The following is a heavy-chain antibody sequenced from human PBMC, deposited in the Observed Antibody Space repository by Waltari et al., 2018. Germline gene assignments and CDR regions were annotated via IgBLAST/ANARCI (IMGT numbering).Heavy chain of an antibody. CDR2: IIPILGIA. CDR1: GGTFSSYT. V-gene: IGHV1-69*02. J-gene: IGHJ4*02. Sequence: QVQLVQSGAEVKKPGSSVKVSCKASGGTFSSYTISWVRQAPGQGLEWMGRIIPILGIANYAQKFQGRVTITADKSTSTAYMELSSLRSEDTAVYYCASSRSLAYYYDSSGSEDWGQGTLVTVSS. CDR3: ASSRSLAYYYDSSGSED. D-gene: IGHD3-22*01.